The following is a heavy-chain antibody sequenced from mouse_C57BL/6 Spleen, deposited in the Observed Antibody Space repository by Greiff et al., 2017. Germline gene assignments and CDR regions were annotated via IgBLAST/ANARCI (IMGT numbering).Heavy chain of an antibody. CDR3: ARWDDKLRPIYAMDY. J-gene: IGHJ4*01. Sequence: QVQLQQPGAELVKPGASVKLSCKASGYTFTSYWMHWVKQRPGRGLEWIGRIDPNSGGTKYNEKFKSKATLTVDEPSSTAYMQLSSLTSEDSAVYDCARWDDKLRPIYAMDYWGQGTSVTVSS. CDR1: GYTFTSYW. D-gene: IGHD3-2*02. CDR2: IDPNSGGT. V-gene: IGHV1-72*01.